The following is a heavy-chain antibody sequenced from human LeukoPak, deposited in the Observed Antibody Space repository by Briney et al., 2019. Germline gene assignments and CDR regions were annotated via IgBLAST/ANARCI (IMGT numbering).Heavy chain of an antibody. CDR3: ARVWELRAYDI. J-gene: IGHJ3*02. D-gene: IGHD1-26*01. Sequence: GESLKISCQTSAYRFTNYWIGWVRQMPVKGLEWMGIIYPDDSDTRYSPSFQGQVTMSADKSISTAYLHWRSLKASDTAMYYCARVWELRAYDIWGQGTMVSVSS. CDR2: IYPDDSDT. CDR1: AYRFTNYW. V-gene: IGHV5-51*01.